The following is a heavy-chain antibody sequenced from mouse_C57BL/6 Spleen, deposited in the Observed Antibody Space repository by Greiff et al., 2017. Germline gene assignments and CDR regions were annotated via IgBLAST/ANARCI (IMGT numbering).Heavy chain of an antibody. D-gene: IGHD1-1*01. CDR2: IYPGDGDT. J-gene: IGHJ4*01. V-gene: IGHV1-82*01. CDR1: GYAFSSSW. CDR3: ARSTTVDAMDY. Sequence: VQRVESGPELVKPGASVKISCKASGYAFSSSWMNWVKQRPGKGLEWIGRIYPGDGDTNYNGKFKGKATLTADKSSSTAYMQLSSLTSEDSAVYFCARSTTVDAMDYWGQGTSVTVSS.